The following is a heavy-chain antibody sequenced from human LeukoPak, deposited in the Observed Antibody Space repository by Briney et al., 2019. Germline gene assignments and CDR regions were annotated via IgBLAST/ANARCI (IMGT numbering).Heavy chain of an antibody. V-gene: IGHV3-48*03. Sequence: GGSLRLSCAASGFTFSSYELNWVRQAPGEGPEWLSYISSSGSTKYYADSVKGRFTISRDDAKNSLYLQMNSLRAEDTSLYYCARGGLLYGLDVWGRGTPVAVSS. CDR1: GFTFSSYE. J-gene: IGHJ6*02. CDR3: ARGGLLYGLDV. CDR2: ISSSGSTK. D-gene: IGHD2/OR15-2a*01.